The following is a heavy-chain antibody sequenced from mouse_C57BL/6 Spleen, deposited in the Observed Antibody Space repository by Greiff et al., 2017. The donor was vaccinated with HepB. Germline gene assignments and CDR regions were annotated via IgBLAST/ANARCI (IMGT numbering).Heavy chain of an antibody. J-gene: IGHJ3*01. CDR2: INPSNGGT. CDR3: ARWSSGYWFAY. CDR1: GYTFTSYW. V-gene: IGHV1-53*01. D-gene: IGHD3-2*02. Sequence: QVQLQQPGTELVKPGASVKLSCKASGYTFTSYWMHWVKQRPGQGLEWIGNINPSNGGTNYNEKFKSKATLPVDQSSSTASMQLSSLTSEDSAVYYCARWSSGYWFAYWGQGTLVTVSA.